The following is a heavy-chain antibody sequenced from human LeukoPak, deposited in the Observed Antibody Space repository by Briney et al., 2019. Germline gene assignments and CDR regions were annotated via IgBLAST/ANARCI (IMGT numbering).Heavy chain of an antibody. CDR1: GYTFTSHG. J-gene: IGHJ4*02. CDR2: ISAYNGIT. Sequence: ASVKVSCKASGYTFTSHGISWVRQAPGQGLEWMGWISAYNGITNYAQKLQGRVTMTTDTSTSTAYLELRSLRSDDTAVYYCARRGPEVAAAFFDYWGQGTLVTVSS. CDR3: ARRGPEVAAAFFDY. D-gene: IGHD6-19*01. V-gene: IGHV1-18*01.